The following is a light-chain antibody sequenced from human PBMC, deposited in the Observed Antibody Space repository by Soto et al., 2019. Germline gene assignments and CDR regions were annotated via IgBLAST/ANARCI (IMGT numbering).Light chain of an antibody. CDR1: SNDVGGYNY. V-gene: IGLV2-14*01. CDR2: EVS. CDR3: SSYRRASTLYVI. Sequence: QSALTQPASVSGSPGQSITISCTGTSNDVGGYNYVSWYQHYPGKAPKLIISEVSHRHSGVSNRFSGSKSGNTASLTISGLQAEDEADYYCSSYRRASTLYVIFGGGTKVTFL. J-gene: IGLJ2*01.